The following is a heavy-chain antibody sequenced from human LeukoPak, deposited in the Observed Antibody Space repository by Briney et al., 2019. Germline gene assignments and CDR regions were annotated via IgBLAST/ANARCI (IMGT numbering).Heavy chain of an antibody. D-gene: IGHD1-26*01. Sequence: GGSLRLSCAASGFTFSDHYMDWVRQTPGKGLEWVGRSRKKADSYTTEYAASVKGRFTISRDDSKNSLYLQMNSLKIEDTAVYYCARESGSYYGIDYWGQGTLVTVSS. V-gene: IGHV3-72*01. J-gene: IGHJ4*02. CDR3: ARESGSYYGIDY. CDR2: SRKKADSYTT. CDR1: GFTFSDHY.